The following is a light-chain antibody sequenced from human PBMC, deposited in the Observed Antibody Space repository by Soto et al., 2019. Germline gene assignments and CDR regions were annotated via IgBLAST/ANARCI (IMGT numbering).Light chain of an antibody. J-gene: IGKJ1*01. CDR2: DAS. V-gene: IGKV1-5*01. CDR3: QQYNSFWT. CDR1: QSISSW. Sequence: DIQMTQSPSTLSASVGDRVTITCRASQSISSWLAWYQQKPGKAPKLLIYDASSLESGVPSRFSGSGSGTESTLTISSPQPDDFATYYCQQYNSFWTFGQGTKVDIK.